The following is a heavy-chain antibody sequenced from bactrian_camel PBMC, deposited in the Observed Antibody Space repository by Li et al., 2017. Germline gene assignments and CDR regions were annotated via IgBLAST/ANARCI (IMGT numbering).Heavy chain of an antibody. CDR2: IYGFSRTT. CDR1: GNTYRLNC. D-gene: IGHD2*01. CDR3: AATQRWPLGGYCRYYGMNYYDH. J-gene: IGHJ4*01. V-gene: IGHV3-2*01. Sequence: HVQLVESGGGTVQPGRSLRLSCAASGNTYRLNCLGWFRQSPGKDREQVAVFIYGFSRTTRYADSVKGRFTISKDNANNSLFLQMDSLKPEDSATYICAATQRWPLGGYCRYYGMNYYDHWGVGTQVTVS.